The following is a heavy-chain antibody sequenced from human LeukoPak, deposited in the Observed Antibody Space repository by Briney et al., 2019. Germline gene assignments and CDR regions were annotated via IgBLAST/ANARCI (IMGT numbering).Heavy chain of an antibody. J-gene: IGHJ4*02. D-gene: IGHD6-13*01. V-gene: IGHV1-46*01. CDR2: INPSGGST. Sequence: ASVKASCKASGYTFTSYYIHWVRQAPGQGLEWMGIINPSGGSTSYAQRFQGRVTMTRDMSTSTVYMELNSLRSEDTAMYYCARDLDSSSWSICYFDYWGQGTLVTVFS. CDR3: ARDLDSSSWSICYFDY. CDR1: GYTFTSYY.